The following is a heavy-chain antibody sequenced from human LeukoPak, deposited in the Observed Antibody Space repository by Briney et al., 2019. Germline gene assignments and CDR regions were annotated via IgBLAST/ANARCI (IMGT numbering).Heavy chain of an antibody. CDR2: FEPEDGEP. CDR3: ATADKWEPLDY. D-gene: IGHD1-26*01. Sequence: ASVKVSCKVSGNSLRDTSIHWVRQAPGQWLEWMGGFEPEDGEPIFAQTFQGRLSMTEDTSTDTAHMELSSLTVEDTAVYYYATADKWEPLDYWGQGTLVTVSS. CDR1: GNSLRDTS. J-gene: IGHJ4*02. V-gene: IGHV1-24*01.